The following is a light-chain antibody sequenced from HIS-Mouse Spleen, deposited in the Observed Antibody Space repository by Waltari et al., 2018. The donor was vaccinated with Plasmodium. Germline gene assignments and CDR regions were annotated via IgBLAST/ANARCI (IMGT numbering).Light chain of an antibody. CDR2: DAS. J-gene: IGKJ4*01. V-gene: IGKV3-11*01. CDR3: QQRSNWPPLT. CDR1: QSVSSY. Sequence: EIVLTQAPATLSFSPGERANLPRRASQSVSSYLAWSQHKPGQAPRLLIYDASNRATGIPARFSGSGSGTDFTLTISSLEPEDFAVYYCQQRSNWPPLTFGGGTKVEIK.